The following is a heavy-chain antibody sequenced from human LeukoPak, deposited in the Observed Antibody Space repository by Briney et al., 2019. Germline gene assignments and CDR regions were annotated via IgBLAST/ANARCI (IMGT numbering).Heavy chain of an antibody. J-gene: IGHJ5*02. CDR3: ARQYSSSLAYWFDP. Sequence: PSETLSLTCTVSGGAISSYYWSWIRQPPGKGLEWKAYIYNSETTNYNPSLKSRVTISVDTSKNQFSLRLSSVTAADTAVYYCARQYSSSLAYWFDPWGQGTLVTVSS. CDR1: GGAISSYY. D-gene: IGHD6-13*01. CDR2: IYNSETT. V-gene: IGHV4-59*01.